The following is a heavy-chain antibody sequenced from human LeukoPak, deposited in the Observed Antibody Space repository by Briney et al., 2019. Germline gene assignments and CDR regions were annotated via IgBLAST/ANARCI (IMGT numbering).Heavy chain of an antibody. J-gene: IGHJ4*02. CDR3: AGETSSGWHTY. V-gene: IGHV4-39*02. CDR1: GGSISSSSYY. CDR2: IYYSGST. D-gene: IGHD6-19*01. Sequence: SETLSLTCTVSGGSISSSSYYWGWIRQPPGKGLEWIGSIYYSGSTYYNPSLKSRVTISVDTSKNQFSLKLSSVTAADTAVYYCAGETSSGWHTYWGQGTLVTVSS.